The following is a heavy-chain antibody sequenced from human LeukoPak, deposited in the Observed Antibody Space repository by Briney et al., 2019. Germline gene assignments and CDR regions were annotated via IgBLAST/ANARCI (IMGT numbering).Heavy chain of an antibody. Sequence: GGSLRLSCAASGFTFSNAWMNWVRQAPGKGLEWVGRIKSKTDGGTTDYVAPVKGRFTISRDDSKNTPYLQMNSLKTEDTAVYYCTTDPDIVVVVAATSGYWGQGTLVTVSS. CDR3: TTDPDIVVVVAATSGY. V-gene: IGHV3-15*07. CDR1: GFTFSNAW. CDR2: IKSKTDGGTT. J-gene: IGHJ4*02. D-gene: IGHD2-15*01.